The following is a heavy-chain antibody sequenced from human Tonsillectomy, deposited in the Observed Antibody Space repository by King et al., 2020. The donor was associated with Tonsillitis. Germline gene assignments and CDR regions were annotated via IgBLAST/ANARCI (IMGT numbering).Heavy chain of an antibody. V-gene: IGHV3-33*08. CDR1: GFTLTAYG. CDR3: AGDRDYGAPFNY. D-gene: IGHD4-17*01. CDR2: IWNDGRNK. Sequence: VQLVESGGGVVQPGRSLRLSCAASGFTLTAYGIHWVRQAPGKGLEWVAVIWNDGRNKYNADSVKGRFTISRDNSKNTVYLQMKSLRAEDTAVYYCAGDRDYGAPFNYWGQGTLVTVSS. J-gene: IGHJ4*02.